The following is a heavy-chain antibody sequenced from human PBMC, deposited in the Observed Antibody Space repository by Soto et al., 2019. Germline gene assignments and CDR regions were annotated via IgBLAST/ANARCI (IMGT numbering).Heavy chain of an antibody. CDR2: ISGSGGST. Sequence: GGSLRLSCAASGFTFSSYAMSWVRQAPGKGLEWVSAISGSGGSTYYADSVKGRFTISRDNSKNTLYLQMNSLRAEDTAVYYCAKDRNNYYYYYYMDVWAKGPRSPS. V-gene: IGHV3-23*01. CDR1: GFTFSSYA. J-gene: IGHJ6*03. CDR3: AKDRNNYYYYYYMDV.